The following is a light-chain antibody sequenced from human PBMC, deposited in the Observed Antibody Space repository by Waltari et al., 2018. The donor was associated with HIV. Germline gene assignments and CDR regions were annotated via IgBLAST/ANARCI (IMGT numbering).Light chain of an antibody. J-gene: IGKJ4*01. Sequence: DIQMTQSPYSLSASIGATVTITCRASQDISSSVSWFQQQPGQVPKLLVHGSFILQRGVPSRFRGSGSGTDYTLTISGLQAEDFATYFCQQYFAVPLTFGGGTRV. CDR2: GSF. CDR3: QQYFAVPLT. V-gene: IGKV1-NL1*01. CDR1: QDISSS.